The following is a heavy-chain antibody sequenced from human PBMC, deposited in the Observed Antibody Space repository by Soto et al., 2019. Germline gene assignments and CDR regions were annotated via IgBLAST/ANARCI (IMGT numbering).Heavy chain of an antibody. Sequence: GGSLRLSCAASGFTFSSYAMHWVRQAPGKGLEWVAVISYDGSNKYYADSVKGRFTISRDNSKNTLYLQMNSLRAEDTAVYHCARDHIHEYYYDSSGYAQGPYYYYGMDVWGQGTTVTVSS. CDR2: ISYDGSNK. J-gene: IGHJ6*02. D-gene: IGHD3-22*01. CDR1: GFTFSSYA. V-gene: IGHV3-30-3*01. CDR3: ARDHIHEYYYDSSGYAQGPYYYYGMDV.